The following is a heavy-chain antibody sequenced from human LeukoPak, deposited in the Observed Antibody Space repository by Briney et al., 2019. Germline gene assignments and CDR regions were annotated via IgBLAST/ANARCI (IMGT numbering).Heavy chain of an antibody. CDR1: GFTVSSSY. CDR3: AKEGPDYYDSPSY. V-gene: IGHV3-30*02. J-gene: IGHJ4*02. CDR2: IRYDGSNK. D-gene: IGHD3-22*01. Sequence: GGSLRLSCAASGFTVSSSYMSWVRQAPGKGLEWVAFIRYDGSNKYYADSVKGRFTISRDNSKNTLYLQMNSLRAEDTAVYYCAKEGPDYYDSPSYWGQGTLVTVSS.